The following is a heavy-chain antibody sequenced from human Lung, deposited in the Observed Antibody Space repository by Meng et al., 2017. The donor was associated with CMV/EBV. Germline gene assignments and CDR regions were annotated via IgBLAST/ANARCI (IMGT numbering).Heavy chain of an antibody. Sequence: GGSLKIXCAASGFTLSSYSMNWVRQAPGKGLEWVSSITSSSSYIYYADSVKGRFTVSRDNARNSLFLQMNGLRAEDTAVYYCTRDSGAYYDSSGFDYWGHGTLVTVSS. CDR2: ITSSSSYI. J-gene: IGHJ4*01. D-gene: IGHD3-22*01. CDR1: GFTLSSYS. CDR3: TRDSGAYYDSSGFDY. V-gene: IGHV3-21*01.